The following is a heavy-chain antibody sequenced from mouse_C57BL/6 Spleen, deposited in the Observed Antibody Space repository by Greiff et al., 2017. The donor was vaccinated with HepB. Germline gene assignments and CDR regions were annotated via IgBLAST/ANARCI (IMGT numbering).Heavy chain of an antibody. D-gene: IGHD1-1*01. Sequence: EVQLQESGPELVKPGASVKISCKASGYSFTDYNMNWVKQSNGKSLEWIGVINPNYGTTSYNQKFKGKATLTVDQSSSTAYMQLNSLTSEDSAVYYGARWYYGSSSYAMDYWGQGTSVTVSS. J-gene: IGHJ4*01. CDR3: ARWYYGSSSYAMDY. CDR2: INPNYGTT. V-gene: IGHV1-39*01. CDR1: GYSFTDYN.